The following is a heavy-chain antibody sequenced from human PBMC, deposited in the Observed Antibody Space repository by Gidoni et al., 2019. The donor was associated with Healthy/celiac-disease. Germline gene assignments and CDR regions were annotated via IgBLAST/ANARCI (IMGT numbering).Heavy chain of an antibody. J-gene: IGHJ4*02. Sequence: EVQLLESGGGLVQPGGSLRLSCAATGFTFSSYAMSWVRQAPGKGLEWVSAISGSGGSTYYADSVKGRFTISRDNSKNTLYLQMNSLRAEDTAVYYCAKTSHDFWSGYLFDYWGQGTLVTVSS. CDR2: ISGSGGST. CDR1: GFTFSSYA. V-gene: IGHV3-23*01. D-gene: IGHD3-3*01. CDR3: AKTSHDFWSGYLFDY.